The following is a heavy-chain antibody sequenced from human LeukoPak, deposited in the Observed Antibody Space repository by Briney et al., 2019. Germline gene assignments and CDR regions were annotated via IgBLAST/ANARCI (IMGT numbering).Heavy chain of an antibody. D-gene: IGHD2-2*02. Sequence: PGGSLRLSCAASGFTFSSFAMSWVRQAPGKGLEWVSAISSSGGSTYYADSVKGRFTISRDNSKNTLYLQMNSLRAEDTAVYYCAKAGYCSSTSCYRNHGMDVWGQGTTVTVFS. CDR3: AKAGYCSSTSCYRNHGMDV. V-gene: IGHV3-23*01. CDR1: GFTFSSFA. CDR2: ISSSGGST. J-gene: IGHJ6*02.